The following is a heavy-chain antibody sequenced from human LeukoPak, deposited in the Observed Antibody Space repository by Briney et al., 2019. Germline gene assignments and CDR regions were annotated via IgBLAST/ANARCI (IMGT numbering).Heavy chain of an antibody. CDR1: GYSFTSYW. D-gene: IGHD3-10*01. CDR3: ARHTVRGVDYYYYGMDV. V-gene: IGHV5-10-1*01. J-gene: IGHJ6*04. CDR2: IDPSDSYT. Sequence: TSGESLRISCKGSGYSFTSYWISWVRQMPGKGLEWMGRIDPSDSYTNYSPSFQGHVTISADKSISTAYLQWSSLKASDTAMYYCARHTVRGVDYYYYGMDVWGKGTTVTVSS.